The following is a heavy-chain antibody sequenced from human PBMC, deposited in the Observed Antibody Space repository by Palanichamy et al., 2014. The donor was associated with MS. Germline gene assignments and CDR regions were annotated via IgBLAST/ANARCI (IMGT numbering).Heavy chain of an antibody. Sequence: SYGMHWVRQAPGEGLEWVALISYDGSNEYYADSVKGRFTISRDNSKNTLYLQMNSLRAEDTAVYHCAKVGALYYAGTPGYYFDYWGQGTLVTVSS. CDR2: ISYDGSNE. D-gene: IGHD3-22*01. J-gene: IGHJ4*02. CDR3: AKVGALYYAGTPGYYFDY. V-gene: IGHV3-30*18. CDR1: SYG.